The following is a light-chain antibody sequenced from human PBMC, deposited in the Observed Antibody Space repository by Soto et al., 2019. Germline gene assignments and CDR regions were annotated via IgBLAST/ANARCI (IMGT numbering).Light chain of an antibody. J-gene: IGKJ5*01. CDR2: GVS. V-gene: IGKV3D-20*02. CDR1: QSVNSNY. CDR3: QQRSNWPPT. Sequence: EIVLTQSSDTLSLSPGERAALSCGASQSVNSNYLAWHQQKPGQAPRLLIYGVSSRATVIPDRFSAIESRTDFTLTISSLEPEDFAVYYCQQRSNWPPTFGQGTRLEIK.